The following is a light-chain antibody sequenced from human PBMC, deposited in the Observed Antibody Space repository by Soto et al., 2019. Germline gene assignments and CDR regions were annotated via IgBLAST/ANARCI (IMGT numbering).Light chain of an antibody. J-gene: IGLJ2*01. Sequence: QSALTQPPSAAGSPGQSVTIPCTGTSSDIGGYNYVSWYQQRPGSAPKLIIYEVTKRPSGVPGRFSGSKSGTTASLTVSGLQAEDAAHYYCGAYTGSGILLFGGGTKLTVL. CDR1: SSDIGGYNY. CDR2: EVT. CDR3: GAYTGSGILL. V-gene: IGLV2-8*01.